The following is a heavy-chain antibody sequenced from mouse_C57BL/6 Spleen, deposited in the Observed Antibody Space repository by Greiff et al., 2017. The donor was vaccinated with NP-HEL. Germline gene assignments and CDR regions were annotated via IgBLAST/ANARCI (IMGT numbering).Heavy chain of an antibody. V-gene: IGHV1-80*01. CDR2: IYPGDGDT. J-gene: IGHJ2*01. CDR1: GYAFSSYW. Sequence: VKLQESGAELVKPGASVKISCKASGYAFSSYWMNWVKQRPGKGLEWIGQIYPGDGDTNYNGKFKGKATLTADKSSSTAYMQLSSLTSEDSAVYFCARSFYYGSSLDYWGQGTTLTVSS. CDR3: ARSFYYGSSLDY. D-gene: IGHD1-1*01.